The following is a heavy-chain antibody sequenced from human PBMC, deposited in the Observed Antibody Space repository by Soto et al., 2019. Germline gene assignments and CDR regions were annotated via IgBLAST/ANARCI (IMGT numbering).Heavy chain of an antibody. D-gene: IGHD5-12*01. Sequence: PGGSLRLSCAASGFTFDDYAMHWVRQAPGKGLEWVSGISWNSGSIGYADSVKGRFTISRDNAKNSLYLQMNSLRAEDTALYYCAPFPLGYSGYDSKGAFDIWGQGTMVTVSS. CDR1: GFTFDDYA. CDR3: APFPLGYSGYDSKGAFDI. CDR2: ISWNSGSI. V-gene: IGHV3-9*01. J-gene: IGHJ3*02.